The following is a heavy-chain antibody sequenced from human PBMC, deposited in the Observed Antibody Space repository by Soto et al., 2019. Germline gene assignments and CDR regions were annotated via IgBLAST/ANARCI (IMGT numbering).Heavy chain of an antibody. V-gene: IGHV4-30-4*01. CDR1: GGSISSGDYY. CDR2: IYYSGST. J-gene: IGHJ5*02. Sequence: QVQLQESGPGLVKPSQTLSLTCTVSGGSISSGDYYWSWIRQPPGKGLEWIGYIYYSGSTYYNPSLKSRVTISVDTSKNQFSLKLSSVTAADTAVYYCARGGIAAVGGTNWFDPWGQGTLVTASS. D-gene: IGHD6-13*01. CDR3: ARGGIAAVGGTNWFDP.